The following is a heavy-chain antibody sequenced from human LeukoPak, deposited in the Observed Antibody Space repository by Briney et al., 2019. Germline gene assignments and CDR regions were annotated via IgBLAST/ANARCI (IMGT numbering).Heavy chain of an antibody. CDR1: GGSISSGSYY. CDR3: ARDQRSGGNVNWFDP. CDR2: IYTSGST. V-gene: IGHV4-61*02. Sequence: SETLSLTCTVSGGSISSGSYYWSWIRQPAGKGLEWIGRIYTSGSTNYNPSLKSRVTISVDTSKNQLSLKLSSVTAADTAVYYCARDQRSGGNVNWFDPWGQGTLVTVSS. J-gene: IGHJ5*02. D-gene: IGHD4-23*01.